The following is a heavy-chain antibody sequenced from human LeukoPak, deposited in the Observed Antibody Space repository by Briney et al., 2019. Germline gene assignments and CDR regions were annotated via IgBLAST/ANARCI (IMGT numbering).Heavy chain of an antibody. V-gene: IGHV1-18*01. J-gene: IGHJ4*02. CDR3: ARDIATVVHQE. Sequence: ASXKVSCKASGYTFTSHGISWVRQAPGQGLEWMGWISGYSGNTNYVQKFQGRVTMATDTSTSTVYMELRSLTSDDTAVYYCARDIATVVHQEWGQGTLVTVSS. CDR1: GYTFTSHG. D-gene: IGHD2-2*01. CDR2: ISGYSGNT.